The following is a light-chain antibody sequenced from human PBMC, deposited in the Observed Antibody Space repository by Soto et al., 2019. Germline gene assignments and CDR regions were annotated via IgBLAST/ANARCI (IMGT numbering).Light chain of an antibody. CDR1: QSINSY. CDR2: TAS. J-gene: IGKJ2*01. CDR3: QQSYSTPYT. V-gene: IGKV1-39*01. Sequence: DTQVTQSPSSLSANVGDRVTITCRANQSINSYLNWYQQTPGKAPRLVIYTASNLQRGIPSRFSGSGSGTDFTLTINSLQPEDFATYYCQQSYSTPYTFGQGTKLEIK.